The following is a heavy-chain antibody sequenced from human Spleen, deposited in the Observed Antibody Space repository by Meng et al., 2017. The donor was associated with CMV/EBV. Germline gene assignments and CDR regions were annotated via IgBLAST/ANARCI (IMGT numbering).Heavy chain of an antibody. D-gene: IGHD2-2*01. V-gene: IGHV3-NL1*01. CDR3: AKADLGYCSGTICYRFDY. Sequence: GGSLRLSCAASGFTFSSYWMHWVRQAPGKGLEWVSLIDGNGGTTYYADSVKGRFTISRDNSKNTLYLQMNSLRAEDTAVYYCAKADLGYCSGTICYRFDYWGQGTLVTVSS. J-gene: IGHJ4*02. CDR2: IDGNGGTT. CDR1: GFTFSSYW.